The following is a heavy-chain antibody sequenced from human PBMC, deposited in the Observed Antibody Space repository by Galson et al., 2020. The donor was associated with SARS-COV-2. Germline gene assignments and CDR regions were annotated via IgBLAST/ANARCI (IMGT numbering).Heavy chain of an antibody. V-gene: IGHV3-9*01. J-gene: IGHJ6*02. CDR3: AKDIPARGGGDCYFPGPCPYGMDV. CDR2: ISWNSGSI. CDR1: GFTFDDYA. Sequence: GGSLRLSCAASGFTFDDYAMHWVRQAPGKGLEWVSGISWNSGSIGYADSVKGRFTISRDNAKNSLYLQMNSLRAEDTALYYCAKDIPARGGGDCYFPGPCPYGMDVWGQGTTVTVSS. D-gene: IGHD2-21*02.